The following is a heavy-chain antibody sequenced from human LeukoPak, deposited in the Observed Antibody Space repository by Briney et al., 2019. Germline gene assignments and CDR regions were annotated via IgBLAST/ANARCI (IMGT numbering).Heavy chain of an antibody. CDR2: ISSSSSYI. CDR3: AREEDDLGIAVAGMVEYLDY. V-gene: IGHV3-21*01. D-gene: IGHD6-19*01. CDR1: GFTFSSYS. Sequence: PGGSLRLSCAASGFTFSSYSMNWVRQAPGKGLEWVSSISSSSSYIYYADSVKGRFTISRDNAKNSLYLQMNSLRAEDTAVYYCAREEDDLGIAVAGMVEYLDYWGQGTLVTVSS. J-gene: IGHJ4*02.